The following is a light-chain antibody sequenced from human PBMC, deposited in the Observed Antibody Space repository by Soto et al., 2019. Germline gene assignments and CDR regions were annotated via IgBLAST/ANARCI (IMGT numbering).Light chain of an antibody. J-gene: IGKJ1*01. CDR2: DAS. CDR1: QSISSW. V-gene: IGKV1-5*01. Sequence: DIPMTQSPSTLSASVGDRVTITCRASQSISSWLAWYQQKPGKAPKLLIYDASSLESGVPSRFSGSGSGTEFTLTISSLQADDFAPYYCQQYNSYSSWTFGQGTKVEIK. CDR3: QQYNSYSSWT.